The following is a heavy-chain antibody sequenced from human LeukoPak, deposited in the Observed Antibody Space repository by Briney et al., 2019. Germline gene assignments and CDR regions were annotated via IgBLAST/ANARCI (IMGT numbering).Heavy chain of an antibody. CDR1: GGSISGYY. J-gene: IGHJ4*02. D-gene: IGHD7-27*01. CDR3: ARVVSNWGSVHANDY. Sequence: ETLSLTCTVSGGSISGYYWSWVRQAPGKGLEWVANIKQDGSEKYYVDSVKGRFTISRDNAKNSLYLQMNSLRAEDTAVYYCARVVSNWGSVHANDYWGRGTLVTVSS. CDR2: IKQDGSEK. V-gene: IGHV3-7*01.